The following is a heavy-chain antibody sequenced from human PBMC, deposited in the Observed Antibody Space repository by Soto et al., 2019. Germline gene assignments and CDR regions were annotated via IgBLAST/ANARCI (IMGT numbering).Heavy chain of an antibody. CDR1: GFNFRGYS. J-gene: IGHJ4*02. Sequence: ESGGGLVQPGESLRLSCAASGFNFRGYSMTWVRQAPGQGLEWVSSILGGSAATYYADSVRGRFTISRDDSKNTLYLQMHGLRAEDTAMYYCAKDRHPDGFWPFDHWGQGTLITVSS. D-gene: IGHD3-3*01. CDR2: ILGGSAAT. CDR3: AKDRHPDGFWPFDH. V-gene: IGHV3-23*01.